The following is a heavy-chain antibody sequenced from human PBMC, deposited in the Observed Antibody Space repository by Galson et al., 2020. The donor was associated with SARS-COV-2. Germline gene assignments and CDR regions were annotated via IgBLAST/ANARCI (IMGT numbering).Heavy chain of an antibody. CDR3: AKVQGNDYGDQLDY. V-gene: IGHV3-23*01. CDR2: VTAAGGGT. J-gene: IGHJ4*02. D-gene: IGHD4-17*01. Sequence: AGSLRLSCAASEFTFGRYAMSWVRQAPGKGLEWVSSVTAAGGGTYHADPVKGRFTISRDNSKNTLHLQMNSRRVEDTALYYCAKVQGNDYGDQLDYWGQGTLVFVSS. CDR1: EFTFGRYA.